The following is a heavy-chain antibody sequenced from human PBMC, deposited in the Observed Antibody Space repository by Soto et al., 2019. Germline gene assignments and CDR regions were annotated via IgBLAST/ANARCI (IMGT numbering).Heavy chain of an antibody. CDR1: GFPFSSYW. Sequence: DVRLVESGGDRVQRGGSLRLSCAASGFPFSSYWMHWVRHTPGKGLDWVARISGDGVTTYYADSVTGRFTVSRDNAKNTLSLQINGLRAEDTAVYYCAREYYGLLTGYYADYWGQGTLVSVSS. CDR3: AREYYGLLTGYYADY. CDR2: ISGDGVTT. J-gene: IGHJ4*02. D-gene: IGHD3-9*01. V-gene: IGHV3-74*01.